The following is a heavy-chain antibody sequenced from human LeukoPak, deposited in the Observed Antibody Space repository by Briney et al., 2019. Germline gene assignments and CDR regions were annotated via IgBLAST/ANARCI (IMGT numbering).Heavy chain of an antibody. CDR1: GGTFSSYA. CDR3: ARDRYDYVWGSYDFY. J-gene: IGHJ4*02. Sequence: GASVKVSCKASGGTFSSYAVSWVRQAPGQGLEWMGGIIPIFGTANYAQKFQGRVTITADESTSTAYMELSSLRSEDTAVYYCARDRYDYVWGSYDFYWGQGTLVTVSS. V-gene: IGHV1-69*13. D-gene: IGHD3-16*01. CDR2: IIPIFGTA.